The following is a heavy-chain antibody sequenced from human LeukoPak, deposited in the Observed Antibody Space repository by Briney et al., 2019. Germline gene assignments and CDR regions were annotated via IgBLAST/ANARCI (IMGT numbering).Heavy chain of an antibody. D-gene: IGHD3-10*01. CDR3: ASGTMVQGATVSNWFDP. CDR1: GYTFTGYY. CDR2: INPNSGGT. Sequence: GASVKVSCKASGYTFTGYYMHWVRQAPGQGLEWMGWINPNSGGTNYAQKFQGRVTMTRDTSISTAYMELSRLRSDDTAVYYCASGTMVQGATVSNWFDPWGQGTLVTVSS. J-gene: IGHJ5*02. V-gene: IGHV1-2*02.